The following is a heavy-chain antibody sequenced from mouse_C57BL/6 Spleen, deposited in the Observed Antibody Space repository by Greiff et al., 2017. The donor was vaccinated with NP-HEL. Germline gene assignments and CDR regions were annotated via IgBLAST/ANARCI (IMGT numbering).Heavy chain of an antibody. CDR1: GFTFSDYG. CDR2: ISSGSSTI. V-gene: IGHV5-17*01. J-gene: IGHJ4*01. CDR3: ARRTALYAMDY. Sequence: EVKVEESGGGLVKPGGSLKLSCAASGFTFSDYGMHWVRQAPEKGLEWVAYISSGSSTIYYADTVKGRFTISRDNAKNTLFLQMTSLRSEDTAMYYCARRTALYAMDYWGQGTSVTVSS.